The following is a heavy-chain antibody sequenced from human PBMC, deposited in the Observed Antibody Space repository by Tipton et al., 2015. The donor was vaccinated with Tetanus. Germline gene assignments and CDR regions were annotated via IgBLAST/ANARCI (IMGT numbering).Heavy chain of an antibody. Sequence: TLSLTCTVSGASFRNDGYYWSWVRQHPGRGLEWIGYIYYSGSTYYNPSLKSRVTISVDTSKNQFSLRLSSVTAADTAVYYCARDHGITWGGMGYYYGMDVWGQGTTVTVSS. CDR1: GASFRNDGYY. V-gene: IGHV4-30-4*08. CDR3: ARDHGITWGGMGYYYGMDV. D-gene: IGHD3-16*01. CDR2: IYYSGST. J-gene: IGHJ6*02.